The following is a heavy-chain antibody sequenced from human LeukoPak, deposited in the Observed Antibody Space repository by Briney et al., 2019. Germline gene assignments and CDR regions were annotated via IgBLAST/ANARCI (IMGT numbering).Heavy chain of an antibody. CDR1: GFTFANYN. CDR2: ISSSSSYI. V-gene: IGHV3-21*05. J-gene: IGHJ4*02. CDR3: ARSGQQLEFDY. Sequence: GESLRLSCAASGFTFANYNFNWVRQAPGKGLEWVSYISSSSSYIYYADSVKGRFTISRDNAKNSLYLQMNSLRAEDTAVYYCARSGQQLEFDYWGQGTLVTVSS. D-gene: IGHD6-13*01.